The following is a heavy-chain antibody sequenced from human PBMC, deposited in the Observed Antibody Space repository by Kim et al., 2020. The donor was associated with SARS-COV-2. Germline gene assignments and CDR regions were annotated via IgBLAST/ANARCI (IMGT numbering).Heavy chain of an antibody. Sequence: YGDTVKGRFTISRANSKNTLYLQMNSLRAEDTAVYYCARTLVLSGYYGMDVWGQGTTVTVSS. V-gene: IGHV3-33*01. D-gene: IGHD3-10*01. J-gene: IGHJ6*02. CDR3: ARTLVLSGYYGMDV.